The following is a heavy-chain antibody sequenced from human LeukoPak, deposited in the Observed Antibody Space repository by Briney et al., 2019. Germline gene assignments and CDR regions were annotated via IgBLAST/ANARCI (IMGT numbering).Heavy chain of an antibody. J-gene: IGHJ5*02. CDR1: GGTFSRYA. CDR2: IIPIFGTA. CDR3: ARSGRYCSSTSCILNWFDP. D-gene: IGHD2-2*01. Sequence: SVRVSCKASGGTFSRYAISWVRQAPGQGLEWMGGIIPIFGTANYAQKFQGRVTITADESTSTAYMELSSLRSEDTAVYYCARSGRYCSSTSCILNWFDPWGQGTLVTVSS. V-gene: IGHV1-69*13.